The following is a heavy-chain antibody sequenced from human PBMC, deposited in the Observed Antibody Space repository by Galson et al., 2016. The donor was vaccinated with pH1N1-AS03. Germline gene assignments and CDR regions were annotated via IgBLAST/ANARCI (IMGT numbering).Heavy chain of an antibody. D-gene: IGHD6-19*01. J-gene: IGHJ5*02. V-gene: IGHV1-69*13. CDR3: ARDIAPPLEISGWRPDL. CDR2: IIPHFDTA. CDR1: GGSFGNFG. Sequence: SVKVSCKVSGGSFGNFGFSWVRQAPGQGLEWMGRIIPHFDTANYAQRFRGRVTIAADESATTAYLELSSLRADDTAVYLCARDIAPPLEISGWRPDLWGQGTLVTVSS.